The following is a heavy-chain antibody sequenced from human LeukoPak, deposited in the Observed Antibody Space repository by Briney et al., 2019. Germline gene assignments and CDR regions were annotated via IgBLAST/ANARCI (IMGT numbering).Heavy chain of an antibody. Sequence: GGSLRLSCAASGFTFSTYAVHWVRQAPGKGLEWVAVISYDGSNKYYTDSVKGRFTISRDNSKNTLYLQMSSLRTEDTAVYYCARDPATYSSGRWGGSDYWGQGALVTVSS. J-gene: IGHJ4*02. CDR2: ISYDGSNK. CDR1: GFTFSTYA. CDR3: ARDPATYSSGRWGGSDY. D-gene: IGHD6-19*01. V-gene: IGHV3-30-3*01.